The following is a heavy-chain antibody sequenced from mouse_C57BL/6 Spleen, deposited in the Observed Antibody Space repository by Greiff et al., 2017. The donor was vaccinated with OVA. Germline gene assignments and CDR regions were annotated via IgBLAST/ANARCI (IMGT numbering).Heavy chain of an antibody. CDR2: IYPGSGST. V-gene: IGHV1-55*01. CDR3: ARETAQAPYAMDY. D-gene: IGHD3-2*02. Sequence: QVQLQQPGAELVKPGASVKMSCKASGYTFTSYWITWVKQRPGQGLEWIGDIYPGSGSTNYNEKFKSKATLTVDTSSSTAYMQLSSLTSEDSAVYYCARETAQAPYAMDYWGQGTSVTVSS. J-gene: IGHJ4*01. CDR1: GYTFTSYW.